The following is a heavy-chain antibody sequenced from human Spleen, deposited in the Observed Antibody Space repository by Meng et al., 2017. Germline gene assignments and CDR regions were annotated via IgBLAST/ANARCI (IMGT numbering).Heavy chain of an antibody. CDR1: GDSVSSNSAA. D-gene: IGHD3-16*01. V-gene: IGHV6-1*01. Sequence: QIQLQQSGPGLVKPSQTPTLTCAISGDSVSSNSAAWNWLRQSPSRGLEWLGRTYYRSKWYNDYAVSVKSRITINPDTSKNQFSLQLNSATPEDTAVYYCARQEGAFDYWGQGTLVTVSS. J-gene: IGHJ4*02. CDR3: ARQEGAFDY. CDR2: TYYRSKWYN.